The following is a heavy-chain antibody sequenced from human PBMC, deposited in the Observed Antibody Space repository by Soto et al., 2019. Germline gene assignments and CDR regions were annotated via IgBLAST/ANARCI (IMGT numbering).Heavy chain of an antibody. Sequence: PLSLTCTFSGGSVSSGAYYWTWIRHRPGKGLEWIGYIYYSGSTYYSPSLKSRLSISLDTSKNHFSLRLSSVTAADTAMYYCARARRSAGDAFDIRGYRSMV. CDR2: IYYSGST. CDR1: GGSVSSGAYY. CDR3: ARARRSAGDAFDI. D-gene: IGHD2-15*01. V-gene: IGHV4-31*03. J-gene: IGHJ3*02.